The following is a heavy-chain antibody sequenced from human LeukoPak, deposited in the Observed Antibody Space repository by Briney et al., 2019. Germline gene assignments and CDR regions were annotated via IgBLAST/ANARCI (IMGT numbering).Heavy chain of an antibody. Sequence: ASVKVSCKASGYRFVTYGFSWVRQAPGQGLEWMGWINAYNGNTNHAKKFKGRVTMTTDTSATTVYMELRSLTSDDTAVYYCARGGSYSGEYCDYWGQGTLVTVSS. D-gene: IGHD3-16*01. V-gene: IGHV1-18*01. J-gene: IGHJ4*02. CDR1: GYRFVTYG. CDR2: INAYNGNT. CDR3: ARGGSYSGEYCDY.